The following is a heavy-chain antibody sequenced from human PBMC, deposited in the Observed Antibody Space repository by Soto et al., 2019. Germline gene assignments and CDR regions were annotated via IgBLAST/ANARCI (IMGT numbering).Heavy chain of an antibody. V-gene: IGHV1-2*02. D-gene: IGHD2-15*01. J-gene: IGHJ6*02. Sequence: AASVKVSCKASGYTFTGYYMHWVRQAPGQGLEWMGWINPNSGGTNYAQKFQGRVTMTRDTSISTAYMELSRLRSDDTAVYYCARGSVVVVAATNWGYYYYGMDVWGQGTTVTVSS. CDR1: GYTFTGYY. CDR3: ARGSVVVVAATNWGYYYYGMDV. CDR2: INPNSGGT.